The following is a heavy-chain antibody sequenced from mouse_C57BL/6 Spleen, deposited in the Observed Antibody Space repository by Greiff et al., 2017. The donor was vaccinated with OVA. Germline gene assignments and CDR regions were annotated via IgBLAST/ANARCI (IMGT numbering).Heavy chain of an antibody. J-gene: IGHJ2*01. V-gene: IGHV5-17*01. CDR3: ARRNYSNYLYYFDY. CDR2: ISSGSSTN. CDR1: GFNFSDYG. Sequence: EVQRVESGGGLVKPGGSLKLSCAASGFNFSDYGMHWVRQAPEKGLEWVAYISSGSSTNYYGATVKGLFTISRYNAKNTLFLQMPCLRSEDTAMYYCARRNYSNYLYYFDYWGQGTTLTVSS. D-gene: IGHD2-5*01.